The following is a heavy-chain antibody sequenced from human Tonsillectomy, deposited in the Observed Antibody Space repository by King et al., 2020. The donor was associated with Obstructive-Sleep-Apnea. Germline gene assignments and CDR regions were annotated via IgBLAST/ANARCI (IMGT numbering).Heavy chain of an antibody. D-gene: IGHD5-24*01. J-gene: IGHJ4*02. CDR1: GGSINSYY. CDR2: ISYSGST. Sequence: VQLQESGPGLVKPSETLSLTCTVSGGSINSYYWSRIRQPPGKGLEWIGYISYSGSTNYHPSLKSRVTISVDTSKNQFSLKLSSVTAADTAVYYCARDRVGRDGYNRFDYWGQGTLVTVSS. V-gene: IGHV4-59*01. CDR3: ARDRVGRDGYNRFDY.